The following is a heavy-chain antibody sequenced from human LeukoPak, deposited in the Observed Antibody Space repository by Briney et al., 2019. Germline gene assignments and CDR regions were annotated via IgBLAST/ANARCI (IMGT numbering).Heavy chain of an antibody. V-gene: IGHV3-9*01. CDR2: ISWNSGSI. J-gene: IGHJ6*02. Sequence: GGSLRLSCAASGFTFDDYAMHWVRQAPGKGLEWVSGISWNSGSIGYADSVKGRFTISRDNPKNTLYVQMNSLRAEDTAVYYCAKDSTQYCSATSCEYYDGLDVWGQGTTVTVS. CDR3: AKDSTQYCSATSCEYYDGLDV. D-gene: IGHD2-2*01. CDR1: GFTFDDYA.